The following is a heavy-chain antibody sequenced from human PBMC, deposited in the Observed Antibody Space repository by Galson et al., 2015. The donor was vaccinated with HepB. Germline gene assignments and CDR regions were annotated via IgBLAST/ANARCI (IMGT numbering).Heavy chain of an antibody. CDR3: ARAPPSIAAAGYFDY. Sequence: SLRLSCAASGFTFSSYDMHWVRQATGKGLEWVSAIGTAGDTYYPGSVKGRFTISRENAKNSLYLQMNGLRAGDTAVYYCARAPPSIAAAGYFDYWGQGTLVTVSS. CDR1: GFTFSSYD. D-gene: IGHD6-13*01. CDR2: IGTAGDT. J-gene: IGHJ4*02. V-gene: IGHV3-13*04.